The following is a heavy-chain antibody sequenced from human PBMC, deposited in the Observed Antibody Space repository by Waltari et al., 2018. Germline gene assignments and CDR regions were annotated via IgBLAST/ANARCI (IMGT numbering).Heavy chain of an antibody. J-gene: IGHJ6*01. CDR1: GGSISSSNW. CDR3: CGGPGPRGASNLLRIGR. CDR2: NHPSGEH. Sequence: QVQLQESGPGLVKPSGTLSLTCAVSGGSISSSNWWSWVRQPPGKGLGWNGENHPSGEHNHKPCLKSPGTIIVRKAQNPVSPEPELGTGGGTAVVYRCGGPGPRGASNLLRIGRWGQG. D-gene: IGHD3-10*01. V-gene: IGHV4-4*02.